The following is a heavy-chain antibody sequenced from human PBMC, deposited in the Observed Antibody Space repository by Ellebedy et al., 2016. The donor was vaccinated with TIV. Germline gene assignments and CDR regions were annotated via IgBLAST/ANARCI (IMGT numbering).Heavy chain of an antibody. J-gene: IGHJ4*02. CDR3: ARGLQLDDVVVVAGYDY. CDR2: INHSGSA. V-gene: IGHV4-34*01. Sequence: MPSETLSLTCAVYGGSLSGYYWGWIRQAPGKGLEWSGDINHSGSANYNPSLKSRVTISVDTSKNHFSLKLSSVTAADTAVYYCARGLQLDDVVVVAGYDYWGQGTLVTVSS. CDR1: GGSLSGYY. D-gene: IGHD2-15*01.